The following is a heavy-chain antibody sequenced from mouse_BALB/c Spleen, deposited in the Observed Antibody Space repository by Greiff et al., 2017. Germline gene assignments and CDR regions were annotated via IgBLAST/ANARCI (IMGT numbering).Heavy chain of an antibody. J-gene: IGHJ2*01. CDR3: ARGVRRLDY. D-gene: IGHD2-14*01. CDR1: GFTFTDYY. CDR2: IRNKANGYTT. V-gene: IGHV7-3*02. Sequence: DVKLVESGGGLVQPGGSLRLSCATSGFTFTDYYMSWVRQPPGKALEWLGFIRNKANGYTTEYSASVKGRFTISRDNSQSILYLQMNTLRAEDSATYYCARGVRRLDYWGQGTTLTVSS.